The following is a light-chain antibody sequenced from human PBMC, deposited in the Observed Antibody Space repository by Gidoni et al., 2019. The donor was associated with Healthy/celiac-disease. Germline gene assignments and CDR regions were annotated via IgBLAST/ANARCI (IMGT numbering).Light chain of an antibody. Sequence: EIVMTQSPATLSVSPGERATLSCRASQSVSSKLAWYQQKPGQAPRLLIYDASTRATGIPARFSGSGSGTEFTLTISSLQSEDFAVYYCQQYTNWLTFGGGTKVEI. CDR2: DAS. CDR3: QQYTNWLT. CDR1: QSVSSK. J-gene: IGKJ4*01. V-gene: IGKV3-15*01.